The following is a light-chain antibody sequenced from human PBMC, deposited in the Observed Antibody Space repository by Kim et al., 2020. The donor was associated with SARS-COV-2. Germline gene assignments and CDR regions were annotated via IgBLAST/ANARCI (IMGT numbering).Light chain of an antibody. Sequence: VAPGQTARITCSGDKLGDKYAWWYQTRPGQSPVLITYQDNKRPSGIPERFSGSNSGNTATLTISGTQAMDEADYYCQAWDSSTAFFVGGTQLTVL. CDR1: KLGDKY. J-gene: IGLJ2*01. V-gene: IGLV3-1*01. CDR2: QDN. CDR3: QAWDSSTAF.